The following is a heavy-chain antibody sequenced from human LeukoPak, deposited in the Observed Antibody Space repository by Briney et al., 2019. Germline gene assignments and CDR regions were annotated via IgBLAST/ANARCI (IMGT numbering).Heavy chain of an antibody. J-gene: IGHJ4*02. V-gene: IGHV3-23*01. CDR2: MCSSDDGR. D-gene: IGHD2-15*01. CDR1: GFSFSSYD. Sequence: PGGPLRLSCATSGFSFSSYDMSWVRQAPGKGLEWVSAMCSSDDGRYYAASVRRGFTISRATSRSPLYLQMTSLRAEDAAVYYCAKAPVTSCRGAFCYPFDSWGQGTLVPVP. CDR3: AKAPVTSCRGAFCYPFDS.